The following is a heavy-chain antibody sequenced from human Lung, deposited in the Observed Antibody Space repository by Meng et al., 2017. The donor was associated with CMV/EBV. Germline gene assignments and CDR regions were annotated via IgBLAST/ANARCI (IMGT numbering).Heavy chain of an antibody. V-gene: IGHV4-39*01. CDR2: IYYSGST. D-gene: IGHD3-3*01. Sequence: SETLSLTXTVSGGSISSSSYYWGWIRQPPGKGLEWIGSIYYSGSTYYNPSLKSRVTISVDTSKNQFPLKLSSVTAADTAVYYCARLSDFWSGYPDLFDYWGQGTLVTVSS. CDR3: ARLSDFWSGYPDLFDY. CDR1: GGSISSSSYY. J-gene: IGHJ4*02.